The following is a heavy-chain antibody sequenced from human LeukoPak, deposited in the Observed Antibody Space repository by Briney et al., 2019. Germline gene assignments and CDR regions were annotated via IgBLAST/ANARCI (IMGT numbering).Heavy chain of an antibody. J-gene: IGHJ6*02. V-gene: IGHV4-31*03. CDR2: IYYSGST. CDR1: GGSISSGGYY. Sequence: SQTLSLTCTVSGGSISSGGYYWSWIRQHPGKGLEWIGYIYYSGSTYYNPSLKSRVTISVDTSKNQFYLKLSSVTAADTAVYYCAREKLGITMVRGVPDNYGMDVWGQGTTVTVSS. CDR3: AREKLGITMVRGVPDNYGMDV. D-gene: IGHD3-10*01.